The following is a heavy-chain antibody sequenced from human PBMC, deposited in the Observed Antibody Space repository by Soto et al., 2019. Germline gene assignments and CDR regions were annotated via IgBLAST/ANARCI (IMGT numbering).Heavy chain of an antibody. CDR3: ARNGYDYIWGSYHQFDY. V-gene: IGHV2-5*02. D-gene: IGHD3-16*02. CDR2: IYWDDDK. CDR1: GLSLSTSGVG. Sequence: KESGPTLVKPTQTLTLTCTFSGLSLSTSGVGVGWIRQPPGKALEWLALIYWDDDKRYSPSLKSRLTITKDTSKNQVVLTMTNMDPVDTATYYCARNGYDYIWGSYHQFDYWGQGTLVTVSS. J-gene: IGHJ4*02.